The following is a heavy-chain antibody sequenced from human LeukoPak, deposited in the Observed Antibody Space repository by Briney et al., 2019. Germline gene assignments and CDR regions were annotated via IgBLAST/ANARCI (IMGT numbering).Heavy chain of an antibody. Sequence: GGSLRLSCAASGFTFSSYSMNWVRQAPGKGLEWVSSISHSGYDIYYADSVRGRFTISRDNAKNSLSLQMNNLRIDDTAVYYCANHLACGSTTCPSFDHWGQGTLVTVSS. CDR1: GFTFSSYS. D-gene: IGHD2-2*01. J-gene: IGHJ4*02. CDR2: ISHSGYDI. CDR3: ANHLACGSTTCPSFDH. V-gene: IGHV3-21*01.